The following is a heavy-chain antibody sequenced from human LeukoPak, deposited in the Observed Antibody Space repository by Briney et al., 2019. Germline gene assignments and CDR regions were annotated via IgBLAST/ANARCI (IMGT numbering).Heavy chain of an antibody. D-gene: IGHD1-1*01. CDR3: ARGGAHYWNPRY. CDR1: GFSVSSNY. V-gene: IGHV3-53*01. J-gene: IGHJ4*02. CDR2: LYTGGTT. Sequence: GGSLRLSCVASGFSVSSNYMSCVRQAPGNGLEWVSLLYTGGTTYYANSVEGRFTISRDDSKNTIYLQMNSLRAEDTAVYYCARGGAHYWNPRYWGQGTLVTVSS.